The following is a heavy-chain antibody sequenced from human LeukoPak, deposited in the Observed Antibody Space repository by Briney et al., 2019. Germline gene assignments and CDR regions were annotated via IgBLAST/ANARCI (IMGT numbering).Heavy chain of an antibody. CDR3: ARGRRHSNDFWSGYGFDY. CDR2: IWYDGSNK. Sequence: GGSLRLSCAASGFTFSSYGMHWVRQAPGKGLEWVAVIWYDGSNKYYADSVKGRFTISRDNSKNTLYLQTNSLRAEDTAVYYCARGRRHSNDFWSGYGFDYWGQGTLVTVSS. V-gene: IGHV3-33*01. D-gene: IGHD3-3*01. CDR1: GFTFSSYG. J-gene: IGHJ4*02.